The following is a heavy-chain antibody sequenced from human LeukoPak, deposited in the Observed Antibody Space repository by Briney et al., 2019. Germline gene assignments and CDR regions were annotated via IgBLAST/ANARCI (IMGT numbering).Heavy chain of an antibody. J-gene: IGHJ4*02. Sequence: HPGGSLRLSCAASGFTFSSYGMHWVRQAPGKGLEWVAVISYDGSNKYYADSVKGRFTISRDNSKNTLYLQMNSLRAEDTAVYYCAKKGQADDGGKPGWGQGTLVTVSS. CDR1: GFTFSSYG. V-gene: IGHV3-30*18. CDR2: ISYDGSNK. CDR3: AKKGQADDGGKPG.